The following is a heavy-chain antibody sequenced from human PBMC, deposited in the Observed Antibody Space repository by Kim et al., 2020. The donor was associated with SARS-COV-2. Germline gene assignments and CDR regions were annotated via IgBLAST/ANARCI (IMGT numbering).Heavy chain of an antibody. CDR1: GFTFSSYG. CDR3: AKDPSTWGWLQGGGRHYGIDV. Sequence: GGSLRLSCAASGFTFSSYGMHWVRQAPGKGLEWVAVISYDGSNKYYADSVKGRFTISRDNSKNTLYLQMNSLRAEDTAVYYCAKDPSTWGWLQGGGRHYGIDVWGQGTTVTVSS. D-gene: IGHD5-12*01. CDR2: ISYDGSNK. J-gene: IGHJ6*02. V-gene: IGHV3-30*18.